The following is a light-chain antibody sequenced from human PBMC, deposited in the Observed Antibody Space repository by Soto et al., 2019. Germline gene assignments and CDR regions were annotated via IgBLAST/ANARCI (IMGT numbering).Light chain of an antibody. J-gene: IGKJ4*01. V-gene: IGKV1-8*01. CDR1: QGISSY. Sequence: AILMTQSASSLSVSTGDRVTITCGASQGISSYLAWYQQKPGKAPKLLIYAASTLQSGVPSRFSGSGYGTDFNLTISSLQSEDFAVYYCQQYNNWPLTFAGGTKVDI. CDR2: AAS. CDR3: QQYNNWPLT.